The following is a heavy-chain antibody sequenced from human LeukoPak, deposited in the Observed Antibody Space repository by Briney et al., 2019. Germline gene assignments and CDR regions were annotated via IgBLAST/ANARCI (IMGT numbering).Heavy chain of an antibody. CDR3: ATEGFDSSGYMTISY. Sequence: PSETLSLTCAVSGGSISSSNWGSWVRPPPGKGLEWIGEIYHSGSTNYNPSLRSRVTISVDKSKTQFSLKLSSVTAADTAVYYCATEGFDSSGYMTISYWGQGTLVTVSS. CDR1: GGSISSSNW. V-gene: IGHV4-4*02. D-gene: IGHD3-22*01. CDR2: IYHSGST. J-gene: IGHJ4*02.